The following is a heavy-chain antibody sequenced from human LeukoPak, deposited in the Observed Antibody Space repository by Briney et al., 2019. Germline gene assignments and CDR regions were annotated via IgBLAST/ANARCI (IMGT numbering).Heavy chain of an antibody. CDR3: ARLTNRWFDP. Sequence: GESLNISCKDSEDTFTTYWIAWVRQMPGKGLEWMGIIYPGDSDTRYSPSFQGQVTISADKSIGTAYPQWSSLKPSDTAIYYCARLTNRWFDPWGQGTLVTVSS. CDR1: EDTFTTYW. CDR2: IYPGDSDT. J-gene: IGHJ5*02. V-gene: IGHV5-51*01.